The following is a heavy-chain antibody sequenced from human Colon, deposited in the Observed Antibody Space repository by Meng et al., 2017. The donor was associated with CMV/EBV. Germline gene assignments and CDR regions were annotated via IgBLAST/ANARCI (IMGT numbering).Heavy chain of an antibody. CDR1: GYSFTGYY. J-gene: IGHJ1*01. Sequence: QVQLVQSGAVVRMPGASVKVSCKASGYSFTGYYIHWVRQAPGQGLEWMGWMDPTTGRTDYAQKFQGAVTMTRDTSISTAYLELSRLTSDDTAVYYCASHSSYVWGSHHWGQGTLVTVSS. CDR2: MDPTTGRT. D-gene: IGHD3-16*01. CDR3: ASHSSYVWGSHH. V-gene: IGHV1-2*02.